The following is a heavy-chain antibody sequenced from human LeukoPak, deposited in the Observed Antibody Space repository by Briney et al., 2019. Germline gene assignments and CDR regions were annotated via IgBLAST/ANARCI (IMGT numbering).Heavy chain of an antibody. D-gene: IGHD6-13*01. V-gene: IGHV4-61*01. CDR1: GGSVSSGSYY. CDR3: ARDRPTPYSSSSTRWFDP. CDR2: IYYSGST. J-gene: IGHJ5*02. Sequence: SETLSLTCTVSGGSVSSGSYYWSWIRQPPGKGLKWIGYIYYSGSTNYNPSLKSRVTISVDTSKNQFSLKLSSVTAADTAVYYCARDRPTPYSSSSTRWFDPWGQGTLVTVSS.